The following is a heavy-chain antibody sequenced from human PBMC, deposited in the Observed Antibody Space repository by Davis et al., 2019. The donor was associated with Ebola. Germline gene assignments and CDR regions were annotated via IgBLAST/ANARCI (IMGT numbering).Heavy chain of an antibody. V-gene: IGHV4-4*02. D-gene: IGHD6-13*01. CDR3: ARANIAAAGHFDY. J-gene: IGHJ4*02. CDR1: GGSISSSNW. CDR2: IYYSGST. Sequence: GSLRLSCAVSGGSISSSNWWSWVRQPPGKGLEWIGYIYYSGSTYYNPSLKSRVTISVDKSKNQFSLKLSSVTAADTAVYYCARANIAAAGHFDYWGQGTLVTVSS.